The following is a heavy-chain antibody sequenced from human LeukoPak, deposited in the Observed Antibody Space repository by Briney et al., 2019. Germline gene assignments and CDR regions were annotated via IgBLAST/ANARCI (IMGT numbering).Heavy chain of an antibody. Sequence: GGTLRLSCAASGFTFSSYGMSWVRQAPGKGLEWVSAISGSGGSTYYADSVKGRFTISRDNAKNSLYLQMNSLRAEDTAVYYCARAYDSSGYYLSCYFDYWGQGTLVTVSS. CDR2: ISGSGGST. CDR3: ARAYDSSGYYLSCYFDY. D-gene: IGHD3-22*01. J-gene: IGHJ4*02. CDR1: GFTFSSYG. V-gene: IGHV3-23*01.